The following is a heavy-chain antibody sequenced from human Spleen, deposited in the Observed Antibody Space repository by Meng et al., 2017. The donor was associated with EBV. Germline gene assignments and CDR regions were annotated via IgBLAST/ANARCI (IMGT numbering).Heavy chain of an antibody. D-gene: IGHD3-10*01. CDR2: IYHSGST. CDR1: AGPISSRNW. CDR3: AIFGSVEVFDY. V-gene: IGHV4-4*02. Sequence: QLHDSGPDLVKPSGTLVLTCAVSAGPISSRNWWTWVRQPPGKGLEWIGEIYHSGSTSYNPSLKSRVTISVDKSKNQFSLKLSSVTAADTAVYYCAIFGSVEVFDYWGQGTLVTVSS. J-gene: IGHJ4*02.